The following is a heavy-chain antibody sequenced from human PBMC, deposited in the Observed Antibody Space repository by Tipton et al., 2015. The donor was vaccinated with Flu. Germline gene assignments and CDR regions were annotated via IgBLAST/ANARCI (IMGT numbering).Heavy chain of an antibody. Sequence: QVQLVQSGPEVKPSETLSLTCTVSGGSISSSPYYWGWVRQPPGKGLEWIATRYYNGRIYYNPSLESRVSISTDTSKTQFSLTLTSVTAADTAVYYCARDPAGYYDNSAYFILDSWGQGTLVTVSS. V-gene: IGHV4-39*07. J-gene: IGHJ4*02. CDR2: RYYNGRI. CDR3: ARDPAGYYDNSAYFILDS. CDR1: GGSISSSPYY. D-gene: IGHD3-22*01.